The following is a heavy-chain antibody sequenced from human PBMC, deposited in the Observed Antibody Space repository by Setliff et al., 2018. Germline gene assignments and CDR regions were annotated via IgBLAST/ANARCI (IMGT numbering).Heavy chain of an antibody. V-gene: IGHV4-39*02. J-gene: IGHJ6*02. Sequence: PSETLSLTCTVSGGSISDSHYYWGWFRQPPGMRPEWIGTVYYSGSIYYNPSLKSRVTLFVDTSKDQFSLRLTSMTAADTAVYYCARDRQYCSSPTCYSSYFYYYGMDVWGQGTTVTVSS. CDR1: GGSISDSHYY. CDR3: ARDRQYCSSPTCYSSYFYYYGMDV. D-gene: IGHD2-2*02. CDR2: VYYSGSI.